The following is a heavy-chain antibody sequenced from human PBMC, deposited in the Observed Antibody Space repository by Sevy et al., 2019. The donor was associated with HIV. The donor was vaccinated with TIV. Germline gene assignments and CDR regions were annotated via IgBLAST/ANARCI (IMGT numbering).Heavy chain of an antibody. J-gene: IGHJ4*02. CDR1: GFTFSSYE. V-gene: IGHV3-48*03. D-gene: IGHD6-19*01. Sequence: GGSLRLSCTASGFTFSSYEMNWVRQAPGKGLEWVSYITLSGSTIYYVDSVKGRFTISRDNAKNSLYLQMNSLRDEDTAVYYCARDRQGITVAGTAIDYWGQGTLVTVSS. CDR3: ARDRQGITVAGTAIDY. CDR2: ITLSGSTI.